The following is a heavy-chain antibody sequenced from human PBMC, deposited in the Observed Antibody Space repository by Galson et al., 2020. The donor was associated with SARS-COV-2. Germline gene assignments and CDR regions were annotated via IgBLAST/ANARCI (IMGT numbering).Heavy chain of an antibody. V-gene: IGHV1-2*02. CDR1: GYTFTGYY. Sequence: ASVKVSCKASGYTFTGYYMHWVRQAPGQGLEWMGWLNPNSGGPNYAQKFQGRVTMTRDTSISTAYMELSRLRSDDTAVYYCARDGSLAAAFRDYWGQGTLVTVSS. CDR3: ARDGSLAAAFRDY. CDR2: LNPNSGGP. D-gene: IGHD6-13*01. J-gene: IGHJ4*02.